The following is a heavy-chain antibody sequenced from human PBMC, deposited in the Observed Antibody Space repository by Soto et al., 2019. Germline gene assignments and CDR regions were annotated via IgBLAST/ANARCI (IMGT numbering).Heavy chain of an antibody. CDR1: GDSVGNGPYY. D-gene: IGHD1-26*01. V-gene: IGHV4-61*01. CDR2: IYYSGST. Sequence: QVRLQESGPGLVKPSETLSLSCLVSGDSVGNGPYYWSWIRQSPGERLEWIAYIYYSGSTNVNPSLESRVNISIDMSKNQFFLELRSVTAADAAVYFCARVGSSCHSGGCYYYYGLGVWGQGTTVAISS. CDR3: ARVGSSCHSGGCYYYYGLGV. J-gene: IGHJ6*02.